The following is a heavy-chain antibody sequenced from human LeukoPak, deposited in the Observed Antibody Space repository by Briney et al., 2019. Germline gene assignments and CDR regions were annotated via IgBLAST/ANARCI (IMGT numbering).Heavy chain of an antibody. J-gene: IGHJ6*03. Sequence: NPGGSLRLSCAASGFTFSDYYVSWIRQAPGKGLAWTSYISSSGSPIYYSDSVRGQFTISRDNAKSSLYLQMNSLRAEDTAVYYCARTPQIVVVPAALQDYYYYMDVWGEGTTVTVSS. V-gene: IGHV3-11*04. CDR2: ISSSGSPI. CDR1: GFTFSDYY. D-gene: IGHD2-2*01. CDR3: ARTPQIVVVPAALQDYYYYMDV.